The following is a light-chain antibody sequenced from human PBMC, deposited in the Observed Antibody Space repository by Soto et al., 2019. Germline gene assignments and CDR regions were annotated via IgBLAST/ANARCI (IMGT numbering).Light chain of an antibody. J-gene: IGKJ1*01. CDR2: GAS. V-gene: IGKV3-20*01. CDR1: QSVSNNY. CDR3: QQYGSSGT. Sequence: EIVLTPSPGTLSLSPGERATLYFRASQSVSNNYLAWYQQKPGQAPRLLIYGASNRATGIPDRFSGSGSGTDFTLTISRLEPEDFAVYYCQQYGSSGTFGQGTKVDIK.